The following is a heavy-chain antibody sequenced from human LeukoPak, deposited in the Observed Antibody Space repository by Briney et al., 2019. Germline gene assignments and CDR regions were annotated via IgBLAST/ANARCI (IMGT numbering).Heavy chain of an antibody. CDR1: GFTFSDYY. V-gene: IGHV3-23*01. CDR2: ISGSGGST. D-gene: IGHD2-21*02. CDR3: AKALEVTAIFDY. Sequence: PGGSLRLSCAASGFTFSDYYMSWVRQAPGKGLEWVSAISGSGGSTYYADSVKGRFTISRDNSKNTLYLQMNSLRAEDTAVYYCAKALEVTAIFDYWGQGTLVTVSS. J-gene: IGHJ4*02.